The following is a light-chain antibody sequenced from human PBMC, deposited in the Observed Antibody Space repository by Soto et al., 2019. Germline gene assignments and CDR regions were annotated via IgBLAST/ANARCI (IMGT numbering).Light chain of an antibody. CDR2: GAS. V-gene: IGKV3-15*01. CDR3: QQYNNWPLT. Sequence: EIVMTQSPATLSVARGERATLSCRASQSVSSNLAWYQQKAGQAPRLLMYGASTRATGIPARFGGSGSGTEFTLTISSLQSEDFAVYYCQQYNNWPLTFGGGSKVEIK. CDR1: QSVSSN. J-gene: IGKJ4*01.